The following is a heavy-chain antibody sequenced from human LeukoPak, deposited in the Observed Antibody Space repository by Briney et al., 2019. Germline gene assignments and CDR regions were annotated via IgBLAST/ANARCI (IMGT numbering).Heavy chain of an antibody. V-gene: IGHV4-59*01. CDR3: ARTVTGYSSSWLDY. D-gene: IGHD6-13*01. CDR1: GGAIRSYY. Sequence: SETLSLTCTVSGGAIRSYYWSWIRQPPGKGLEWIGYIYYGGSTNYNPSLKSPVTISVDTSKNQFTLKLSSVTAADTAVYYCARTVTGYSSSWLDYWGQGTLVTVSS. J-gene: IGHJ4*02. CDR2: IYYGGST.